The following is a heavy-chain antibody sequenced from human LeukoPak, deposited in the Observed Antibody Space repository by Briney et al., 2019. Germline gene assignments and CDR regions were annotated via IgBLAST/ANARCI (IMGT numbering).Heavy chain of an antibody. J-gene: IGHJ4*02. D-gene: IGHD3-22*01. CDR2: INHNSGTT. CDR1: GCTFHRYY. CDR3: ASYSTTYYYDSRGYNAYVFDY. Sequence: ASVTVSCKASGCTFHRYYMHWVGQAPPPALEWMGWINHNSGTTNYAQQLQGRVTMNKDPSLSTASMALSTLSSDDTAVCYCASYSTTYYYDSRGYNAYVFDYWGQGTRVTVSS. V-gene: IGHV1-2*02.